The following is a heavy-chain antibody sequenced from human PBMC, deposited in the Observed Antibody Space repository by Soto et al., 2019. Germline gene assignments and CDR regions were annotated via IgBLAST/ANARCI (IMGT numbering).Heavy chain of an antibody. CDR1: GYTFTSYG. Sequence: QVQLVQSGAEVKKPGASVKVSCKASGYTFTSYGISWVRQAPGQGLEWMGGISAYNGNTNYAQKLQGRVTMTTDTTTSTDYMELRSLRADDTAVYYCARDRYYDSSGYYGPWFDPWGQGTLVTVSS. CDR3: ARDRYYDSSGYYGPWFDP. CDR2: ISAYNGNT. V-gene: IGHV1-18*01. D-gene: IGHD3-22*01. J-gene: IGHJ5*02.